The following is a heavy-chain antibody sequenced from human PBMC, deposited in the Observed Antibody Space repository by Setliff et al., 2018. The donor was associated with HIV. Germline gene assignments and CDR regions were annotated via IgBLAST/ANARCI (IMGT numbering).Heavy chain of an antibody. V-gene: IGHV4-59*08. CDR3: ARQTGLRGYYGSNSLYYFDY. CDR2: IFYTGST. J-gene: IGHJ4*02. CDR1: GGSISSYY. D-gene: IGHD3-10*01. Sequence: PSETLSLTCTVSGGSISSYYWTWLRQFPGKGLEWIGFIFYTGSTTYNPSLNSRVTISVDTSKNQFSLKVTSVTAADTAVYYCARQTGLRGYYGSNSLYYFDYWGKGMLVTVSS.